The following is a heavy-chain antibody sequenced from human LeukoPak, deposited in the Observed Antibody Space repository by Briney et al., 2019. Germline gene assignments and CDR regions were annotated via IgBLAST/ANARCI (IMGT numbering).Heavy chain of an antibody. CDR2: INHGGST. J-gene: IGHJ4*02. CDR1: GGSFSGYY. V-gene: IGHV4-34*01. CDR3: ARSYDGFDY. Sequence: SETLSLTCAVYGGSFSGYYWSWIRQPPGKGLEWIGEINHGGSTNYNPSLKSRVTISVDTSKNQFSLKLSSVTAADTAVYYCARSYDGFDYWGQGTLVTVSS. D-gene: IGHD5-12*01.